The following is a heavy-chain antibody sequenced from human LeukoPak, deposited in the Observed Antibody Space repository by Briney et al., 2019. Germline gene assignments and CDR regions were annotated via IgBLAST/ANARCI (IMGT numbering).Heavy chain of an antibody. CDR2: FDPEDGET. Sequence: ASVKVSCKVSGYTLTELSMHWVRQAPGKGLEWMGGFDPEDGETIYAQKFQGRVTMTEDTSTDTAYMELSSLRSEDTAVYYCAKANGYSSGWTPSEMYNWFDPWGQGTLVTVSS. V-gene: IGHV1-24*01. D-gene: IGHD6-19*01. CDR3: AKANGYSSGWTPSEMYNWFDP. J-gene: IGHJ5*02. CDR1: GYTLTELS.